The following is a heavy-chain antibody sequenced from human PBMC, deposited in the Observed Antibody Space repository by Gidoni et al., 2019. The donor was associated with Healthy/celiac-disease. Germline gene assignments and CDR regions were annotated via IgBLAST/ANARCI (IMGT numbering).Heavy chain of an antibody. CDR2: IDWDDDK. J-gene: IGHJ4*02. Sequence: QVTLRESGPALVKPTQPLTLTCTFSGFSLSTSGMCVSWIRQPPGKALEWLARIDWDDDKYYSPSLKTRLTISKDTSKNQVVLTMTNMDPVDTATYYCARIRCGYYDRDLLDYWGQGTLVTVSS. V-gene: IGHV2-70*15. CDR1: GFSLSTSGMC. D-gene: IGHD3-22*01. CDR3: ARIRCGYYDRDLLDY.